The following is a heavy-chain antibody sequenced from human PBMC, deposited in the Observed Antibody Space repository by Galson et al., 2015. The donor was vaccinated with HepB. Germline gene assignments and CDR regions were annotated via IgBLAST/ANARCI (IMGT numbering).Heavy chain of an antibody. V-gene: IGHV3-30*03. CDR1: GFAFRSYG. CDR2: ISYDGSNK. J-gene: IGHJ4*02. Sequence: SLRLSCAASGFAFRSYGMHWVRQAPGKGLEWMSFISYDGSNKYYADSVRGRFSVSRDNAKNSLYLQMNSLRDEDTAVYFCARCRSLGSIQVFDYWGPGTLVTVSS. CDR3: ARCRSLGSIQVFDY. D-gene: IGHD1-26*01.